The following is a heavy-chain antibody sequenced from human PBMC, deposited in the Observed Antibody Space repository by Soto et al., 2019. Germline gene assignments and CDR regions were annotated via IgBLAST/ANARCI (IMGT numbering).Heavy chain of an antibody. CDR3: ARSKATGLDY. Sequence: QVQLQESGPGLVKPSGILSLTCTVSGGSMTSSNWWNWVRQSPGKGLEWIGEAHHSGRTNYNPSLKSRVTISVDKSKNHFSLKLSSVTAADTAVYYCARSKATGLDYWGQGTLVTVSS. V-gene: IGHV4-4*02. CDR2: AHHSGRT. J-gene: IGHJ4*02. CDR1: GGSMTSSNW. D-gene: IGHD1-26*01.